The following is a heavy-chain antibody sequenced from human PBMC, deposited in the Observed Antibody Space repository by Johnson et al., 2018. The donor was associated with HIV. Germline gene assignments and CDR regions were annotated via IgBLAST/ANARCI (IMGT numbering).Heavy chain of an antibody. CDR1: AFPFDDYA. J-gene: IGHJ3*02. D-gene: IGHD6-13*01. Sequence: EVQLVESGGGLVQPGRSLRLSCAASAFPFDDYAMHWVRQAPGKGLEWVSGISWNSGSIGYADSVKGRFTISRDNAKNSLYLQMNSLRAEDTAVYYCARAPYSSSWYRDAFDSWGQGTMVTVAS. V-gene: IGHV3-9*01. CDR3: ARAPYSSSWYRDAFDS. CDR2: ISWNSGSI.